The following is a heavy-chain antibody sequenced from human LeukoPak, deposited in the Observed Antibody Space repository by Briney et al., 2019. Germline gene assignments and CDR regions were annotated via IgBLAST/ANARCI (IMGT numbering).Heavy chain of an antibody. D-gene: IGHD3-22*01. V-gene: IGHV4-39*07. CDR1: GGSISSSSCY. Sequence: PSETLSLTCTVSGGSISSSSCYWGWLRQPPGKGLEWIASIYYSGSAYYKPSHESPFTISIHTSKNQFSLKLSSVAAADTAVYYCARDRSSGYYGGAFDIWGQGTMVTVS. CDR2: IYYSGSA. CDR3: ARDRSSGYYGGAFDI. J-gene: IGHJ3*02.